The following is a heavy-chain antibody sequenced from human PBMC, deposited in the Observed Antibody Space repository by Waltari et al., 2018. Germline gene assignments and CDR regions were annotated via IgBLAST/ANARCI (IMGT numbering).Heavy chain of an antibody. CDR1: GFTFSNYV. Sequence: QVQLVESGGGVVQPGESLRLSCAASGFTFSNYVIHWVRQAPGKGLEWVSVMSSDVGIKDYAESVEGRFTISRDNSRNTLYLQMHSLRVEDTGLYYCARDPIAARPDYFDYWGQGTLVTVSS. D-gene: IGHD6-6*01. V-gene: IGHV3-30*04. CDR3: ARDPIAARPDYFDY. J-gene: IGHJ4*02. CDR2: MSSDVGIK.